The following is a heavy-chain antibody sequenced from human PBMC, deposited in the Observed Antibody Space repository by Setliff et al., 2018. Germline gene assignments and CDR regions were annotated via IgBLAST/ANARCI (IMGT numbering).Heavy chain of an antibody. J-gene: IGHJ4*02. CDR1: GGSISSGSYY. CDR2: IYTSGST. Sequence: SETLSLTCTVSGGSISSGSYYWSWIRQPAGKGLGWIGRIYTSGSTNYNPSLKSRVTISIDTSKNQFSLRLSSVTAADTAVYYCARDFDSSGNFDYWGQGALVTVS. V-gene: IGHV4-61*02. CDR3: ARDFDSSGNFDY. D-gene: IGHD3-22*01.